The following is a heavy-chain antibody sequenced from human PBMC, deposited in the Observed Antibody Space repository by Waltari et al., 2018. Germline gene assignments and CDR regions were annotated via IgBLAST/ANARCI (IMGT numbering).Heavy chain of an antibody. D-gene: IGHD6-19*01. CDR1: GFTVTNAW. V-gene: IGHV3-15*01. Sequence: EVHLVESGGGLVKPGGSLRLSCAGSGFTVTNAWMNWVRQDPGKGLGWVGLSKSKTDGGTIDYAAPVKGRFTISRDDSKNTLYLQMNSLKTEDTALYYCTTERDGSHEHWGQGTLVTVSS. J-gene: IGHJ4*02. CDR2: SKSKTDGGTI. CDR3: TTERDGSHEH.